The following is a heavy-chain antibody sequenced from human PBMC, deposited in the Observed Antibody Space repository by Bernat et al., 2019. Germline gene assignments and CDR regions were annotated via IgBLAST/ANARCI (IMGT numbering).Heavy chain of an antibody. J-gene: IGHJ3*02. CDR2: INHSGST. V-gene: IGHV4-34*01. CDR3: ARHTPTNYDFWSGSSDAFDI. CDR1: GGSFSGYY. Sequence: QVQLQQWGAGLLKPSETLSLTCAVYGGSFSGYYWSWIRQPPGKGLEWIGEINHSGSTNYNPSLKSRVTISVDTSKNQFSLKLSSVTAADTAVYYCARHTPTNYDFWSGSSDAFDIWGQGTMVTVSS. D-gene: IGHD3-3*01.